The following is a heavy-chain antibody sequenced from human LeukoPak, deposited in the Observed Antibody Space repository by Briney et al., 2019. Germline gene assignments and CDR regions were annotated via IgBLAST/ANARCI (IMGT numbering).Heavy chain of an antibody. CDR2: ISWNSGNT. CDR1: RFTFDGYA. V-gene: IGHV3-9*01. Sequence: QPGRSLRLSCAASRFTFDGYAMHWVRQAPGKGLEWVSSISWNSGNTDYAASVKGRFTISRDNAKKSLHLQMNSLRAEDTALYYCAKSGTYSSSSGYIDSWGQGTLVTVSS. J-gene: IGHJ4*02. D-gene: IGHD6-6*01. CDR3: AKSGTYSSSSGYIDS.